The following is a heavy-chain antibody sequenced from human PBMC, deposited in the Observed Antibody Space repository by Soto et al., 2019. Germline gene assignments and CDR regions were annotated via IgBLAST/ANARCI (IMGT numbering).Heavy chain of an antibody. CDR1: GGSFSGYY. D-gene: IGHD1-26*01. J-gene: IGHJ2*01. Sequence: QVQLQQWGAGLLKPSETLSLTCAVYGGSFSGYYWSWIRQPPGKGLEWIGEINHSGSTNYNPSLKIGVTLAVATSRNQFSLKLSSVTAADRAVYYCARGRSGITLSGGYFDLWGRGTLVTVSS. CDR2: INHSGST. CDR3: ARGRSGITLSGGYFDL. V-gene: IGHV4-34*01.